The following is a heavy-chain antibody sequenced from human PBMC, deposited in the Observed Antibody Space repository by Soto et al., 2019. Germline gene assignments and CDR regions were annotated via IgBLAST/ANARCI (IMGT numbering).Heavy chain of an antibody. CDR3: AKDLNWNYAVWYAFDI. D-gene: IGHD1-7*01. J-gene: IGHJ3*02. CDR1: GFIFSNYW. Sequence: EVQLVESGGGLVQPGGSLRLSCAVSGFIFSNYWMTWVRQAPGKGLEWVATIKKDGSEKYYVDSVKGRFTISRDNAKNSLYLQMHSLRAEDTAVYYCAKDLNWNYAVWYAFDIWGQGTMVTVSS. CDR2: IKKDGSEK. V-gene: IGHV3-7*01.